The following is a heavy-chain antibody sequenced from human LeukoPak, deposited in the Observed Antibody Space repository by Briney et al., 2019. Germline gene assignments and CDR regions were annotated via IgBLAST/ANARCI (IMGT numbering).Heavy chain of an antibody. Sequence: SETLSLTCTASGGSISSGGYYWSWIRQHPGKGLEWIGYIYYSGSTYYNPSLKSRVTISVDTSKNQFSLKLSSVTAADTAVYYCARTRVQRLKDYGGNSGFQHWGQGTLVTVSS. CDR2: IYYSGST. CDR1: GGSISSGGYY. CDR3: ARTRVQRLKDYGGNSGFQH. J-gene: IGHJ1*01. V-gene: IGHV4-31*03. D-gene: IGHD4-23*01.